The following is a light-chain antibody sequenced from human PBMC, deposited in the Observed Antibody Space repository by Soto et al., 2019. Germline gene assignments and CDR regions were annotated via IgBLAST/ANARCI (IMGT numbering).Light chain of an antibody. CDR2: ANK. CDR3: QSYDSSPSGYV. CDR1: NSNIGAGYD. V-gene: IGLV1-40*01. Sequence: QSVLTQPPSVSGAPGQRVTISCTGSNSNIGAGYDVHWYQQVPGTAPKLLIYANKNRPAGVPDRFSASKSDTSASLAITGLQAEDEADYYCQSYDSSPSGYVFGTGTKVTVL. J-gene: IGLJ1*01.